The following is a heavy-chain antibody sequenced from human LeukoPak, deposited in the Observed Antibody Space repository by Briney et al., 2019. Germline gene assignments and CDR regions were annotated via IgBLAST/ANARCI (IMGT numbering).Heavy chain of an antibody. J-gene: IGHJ4*02. V-gene: IGHV3-30*03. CDR2: ISYDGSNK. D-gene: IGHD4-17*01. Sequence: GSLRLSCAASGFTVSSNYMNWVRQAPGKGLEWVAIISYDGSNKYYADSVKGRFTISRDNSKNTLYLQMNSLRAEDTAVYYCAPGGDYTFFDYWGQGTLVTVSS. CDR3: APGGDYTFFDY. CDR1: GFTVSSNY.